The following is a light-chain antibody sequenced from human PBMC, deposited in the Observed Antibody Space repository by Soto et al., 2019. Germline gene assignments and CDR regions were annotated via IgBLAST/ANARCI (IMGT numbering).Light chain of an antibody. V-gene: IGLV2-8*01. CDR3: KSYAGSNTYV. Sequence: QSALTQPPSASGSPGQSVTISCTGTTNDIGVYDFVSWYQHHPGKTPRLIIYEVVQRPSGVPDRFSGSKSGNTDSLTVSGLQAADEADYFCKSYAGSNTYVFGSGTKLTVL. CDR2: EVV. CDR1: TNDIGVYDF. J-gene: IGLJ1*01.